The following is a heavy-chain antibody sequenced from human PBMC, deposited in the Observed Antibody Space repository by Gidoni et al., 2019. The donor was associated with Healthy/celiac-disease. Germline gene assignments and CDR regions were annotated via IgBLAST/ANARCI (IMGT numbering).Heavy chain of an antibody. Sequence: QLQLQESGPGLVKPSETLSLTCTVSGGSISSSSYYWGWIRQPPGKGLEWIGSLYYSGSTYYNPSLKSRVTISVDTSKNQFSLKLSSVTAADTAVYYCARHDGSSWGGDYYGMDVWGQGTTVTVSS. J-gene: IGHJ6*02. D-gene: IGHD6-13*01. CDR2: LYYSGST. CDR3: ARHDGSSWGGDYYGMDV. V-gene: IGHV4-39*01. CDR1: GGSISSSSYY.